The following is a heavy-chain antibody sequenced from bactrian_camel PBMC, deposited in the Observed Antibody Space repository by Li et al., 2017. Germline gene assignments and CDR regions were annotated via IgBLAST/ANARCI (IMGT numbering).Heavy chain of an antibody. J-gene: IGHJ4*01. CDR2: ISSERST. D-gene: IGHD3*01. V-gene: IGHV3S63*01. Sequence: HVQLVESGGGSVQAGGSLRLSCAASGFTFDDRDMGWFRQAHGDGCELVSTISSERSTYYADSVKGRFTISRDNTKNTVYLQMNSLKSEDTALYYCVIGYGLSPIVPVGQGTQVTVS. CDR1: GFTFDDRD.